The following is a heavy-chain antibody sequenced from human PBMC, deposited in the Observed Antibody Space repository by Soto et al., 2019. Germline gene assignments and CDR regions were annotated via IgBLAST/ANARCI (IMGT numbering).Heavy chain of an antibody. J-gene: IGHJ4*02. D-gene: IGHD5-12*01. CDR1: GGTFSSYT. V-gene: IGHV1-69*02. CDR2: SIPTLGIA. Sequence: QVQLVQSGAEVKKPGSAVKVSCMAAGGTFSSYTITWVRQAPGQGLEWMGRSIPTLGIANYAQKFQGRVRITADTSTGTAYMVLSSLRSEDTAVYYCASLTYSGYDEGIDYWGQGTLVAVSS. CDR3: ASLTYSGYDEGIDY.